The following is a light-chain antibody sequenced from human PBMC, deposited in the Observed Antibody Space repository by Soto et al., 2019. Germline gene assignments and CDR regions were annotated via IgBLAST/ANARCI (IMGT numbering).Light chain of an antibody. Sequence: EIVMTQSPATLSVSPGERATLSCRASQSVSTNVAWYQQRPGQAPRLLIYGASTRATGIPARFSGSGSGTEFTLTISSLQSEDFAVYYCQQYNNWPPWTFGQRTKVEIK. V-gene: IGKV3-15*01. J-gene: IGKJ1*01. CDR1: QSVSTN. CDR2: GAS. CDR3: QQYNNWPPWT.